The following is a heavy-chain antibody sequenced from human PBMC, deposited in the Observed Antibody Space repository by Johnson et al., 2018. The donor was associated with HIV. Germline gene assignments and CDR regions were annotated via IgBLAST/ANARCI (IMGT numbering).Heavy chain of an antibody. J-gene: IGHJ3*02. Sequence: VQLVESGGGLVKPGGSLRLSCAASGFTFSNAWMSWVRQAPGKGLEWVGRIKSKTDGGTTDYAAPVKGRFTISRDDSKNKLYLQMNSLKTEDTAVYYCTTDDYDSSGRAFDIWGQGTMVTVSS. CDR1: GFTFSNAW. D-gene: IGHD3-22*01. V-gene: IGHV3-15*01. CDR3: TTDDYDSSGRAFDI. CDR2: IKSKTDGGTT.